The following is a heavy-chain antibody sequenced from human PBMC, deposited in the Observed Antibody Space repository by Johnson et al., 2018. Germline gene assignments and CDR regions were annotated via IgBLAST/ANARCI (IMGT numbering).Heavy chain of an antibody. CDR2: ISYDGSNK. V-gene: IGHV3-30*03. D-gene: IGHD6-13*01. Sequence: QVQLVQSGGGVVQPGRSLRLSCAASGFTFSSYGMHWVRQAPGKGLEWVAVISYDGSNKYYADSVKGRFTISRDNSKNTLFLQMNSRRAEDTAVYYCPGIDSSSWLHYYYYMDVWGKGTTVTVSS. CDR1: GFTFSSYG. CDR3: PGIDSSSWLHYYYYMDV. J-gene: IGHJ6*03.